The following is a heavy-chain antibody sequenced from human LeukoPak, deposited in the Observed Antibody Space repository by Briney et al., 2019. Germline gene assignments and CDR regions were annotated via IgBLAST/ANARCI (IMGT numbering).Heavy chain of an antibody. Sequence: SETLSLTCAVYGGSFSGYYWSWIRQPPGKGLEWIGEINHSGSTNYNPSLKSRVTISVDMSKNQFSLKLSSVTAADTAVYYCARGESPRDWFDPWGQGTLVTVSS. CDR2: INHSGST. J-gene: IGHJ5*02. CDR3: ARGESPRDWFDP. CDR1: GGSFSGYY. V-gene: IGHV4-34*01.